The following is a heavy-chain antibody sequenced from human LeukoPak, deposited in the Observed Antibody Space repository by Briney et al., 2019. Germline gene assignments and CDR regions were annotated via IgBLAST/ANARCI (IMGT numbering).Heavy chain of an antibody. CDR1: GGSISSSSYY. V-gene: IGHV4-39*07. D-gene: IGHD5-18*01. Sequence: PSDTLSLTCTVSGGSISSSSYYWGWIRQAPGKGLEWIGSIYYSGSTYYNPSLKSRVTISVDTSKNQFSLKLSSVTAADTAVYYCARGRDGYSYGRIRDPGVYFDYWGQGTLVTVSS. CDR2: IYYSGST. J-gene: IGHJ4*02. CDR3: ARGRDGYSYGRIRDPGVYFDY.